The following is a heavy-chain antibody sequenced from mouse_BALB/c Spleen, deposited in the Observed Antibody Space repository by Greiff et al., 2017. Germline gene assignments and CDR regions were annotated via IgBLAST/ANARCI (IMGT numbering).Heavy chain of an antibody. D-gene: IGHD1-2*01. CDR2: IWSGGST. CDR3: ASHYYGHYAMDY. Sequence: VKLVEPGPGLVQPSQRLSIPCTVSGFPLTSYGVHWVRQSPGKGLEWLGVIWSGGSTDYDAAFIARLSISKDNYKSQVFFKMNSLQANDTARYYCASHYYGHYAMDYWGQGTSVTVSS. CDR1: GFPLTSYG. V-gene: IGHV2-2*02. J-gene: IGHJ4*01.